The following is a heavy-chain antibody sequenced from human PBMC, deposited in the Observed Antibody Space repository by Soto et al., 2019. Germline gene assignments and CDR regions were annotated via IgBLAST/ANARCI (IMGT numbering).Heavy chain of an antibody. V-gene: IGHV4-39*01. Sequence: PSETLSLTCTVSGGSISSSSYYWGWIRQPPGKGLEWIGSIYYSGSTYYNPSLKSRVTISVDTSKNQFSLKLSSVTAADTAVYYCARIPLAPAGPIDYWGQGTLVTVSS. CDR2: IYYSGST. CDR3: ARIPLAPAGPIDY. D-gene: IGHD6-13*01. J-gene: IGHJ4*02. CDR1: GGSISSSSYY.